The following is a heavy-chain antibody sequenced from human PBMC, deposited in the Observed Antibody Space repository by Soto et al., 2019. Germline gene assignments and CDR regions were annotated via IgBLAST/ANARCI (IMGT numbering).Heavy chain of an antibody. CDR2: IIPIFGTA. J-gene: IGHJ4*02. CDR3: ATGGNDYERRALAC. CDR1: GDSFSSYA. Sequence: QVQLVQSVAEVKKPGSSVIVSCKASGDSFSSYAISWVRQAPGHGFEWMGRIIPIFGTANYAQRVQGRVTITANESTRAANMGLSRLSSEDTAVYYGATGGNDYERRALACWGQGTLVNVSS. D-gene: IGHD3-22*01. V-gene: IGHV1-69*01.